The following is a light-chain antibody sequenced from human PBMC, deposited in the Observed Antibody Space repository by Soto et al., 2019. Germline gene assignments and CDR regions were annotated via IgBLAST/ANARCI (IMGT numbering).Light chain of an antibody. J-gene: IGKJ1*01. Sequence: DIQMTQSPSTLSASVGDRVTITCRASQSISSWLAWYQQKPGKAPKLLIYKASTLEGGVPSRFSGSGSGTEFTLTISSLQPDDFATYYCQQYDSYSETFGQGNKVEVK. CDR3: QQYDSYSET. V-gene: IGKV1-5*03. CDR1: QSISSW. CDR2: KAS.